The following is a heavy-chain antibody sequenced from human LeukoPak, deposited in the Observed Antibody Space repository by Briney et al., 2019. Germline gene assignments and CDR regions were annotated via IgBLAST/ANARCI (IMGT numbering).Heavy chain of an antibody. Sequence: GGSLRLSCAASGFTFSDFYLSWLRQTPGKGLEWVSYISTTGTTVDYADSVKGRFTISRDNAKGSLYLQMNNLGADDTAVYYCAKGHTYGMIWGQGTLVTVSS. D-gene: IGHD2-8*01. J-gene: IGHJ4*02. V-gene: IGHV3-11*01. CDR2: ISTTGTTV. CDR3: AKGHTYGMI. CDR1: GFTFSDFY.